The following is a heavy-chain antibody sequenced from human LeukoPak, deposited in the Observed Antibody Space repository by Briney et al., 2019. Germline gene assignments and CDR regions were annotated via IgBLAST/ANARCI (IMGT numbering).Heavy chain of an antibody. Sequence: GGSLRHSCAASGFTFSNYSMNWVRQAPGKGLEWVSSISSSSSYIYYADSVKGRFTISRDNAKNSLYLQMNSLRAEDTAVYYCARERTMVRGNYYWGQGTLVTVSP. D-gene: IGHD3-10*01. CDR1: GFTFSNYS. V-gene: IGHV3-21*01. CDR3: ARERTMVRGNYY. CDR2: ISSSSSYI. J-gene: IGHJ4*02.